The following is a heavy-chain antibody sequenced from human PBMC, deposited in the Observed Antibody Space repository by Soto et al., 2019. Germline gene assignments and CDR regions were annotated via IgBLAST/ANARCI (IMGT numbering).Heavy chain of an antibody. CDR1: GFTFSSYG. CDR3: AKDSGEYPQGYGMDV. CDR2: ISYDGSNK. V-gene: IGHV3-30*18. J-gene: IGHJ6*02. Sequence: QVQLVESGGGVVQPGRSLRLSCAASGFTFSSYGMHWVRQAPGKGLEWVAVISYDGSNKYYADSVKGRFTISRDNSKNTLYLQMNSLRAEDTAVYYCAKDSGEYPQGYGMDVWGQGTTVTVSS. D-gene: IGHD3-10*01.